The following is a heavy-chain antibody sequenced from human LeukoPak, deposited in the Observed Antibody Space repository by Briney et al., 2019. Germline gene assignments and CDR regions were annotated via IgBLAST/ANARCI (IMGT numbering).Heavy chain of an antibody. D-gene: IGHD5-18*01. CDR3: ARAPGYSYGYLDY. V-gene: IGHV3-30*14. CDR1: GFTFSSYA. Sequence: GKSLRLSCVASGFTFSSYAMHWVRQAPGKGLEWVAVIPYDGRNKYYADSVKGRFTISRDNTRNTLYLQMNSLRAEDTAVYYCARAPGYSYGYLDYWGQGTLVTVSS. J-gene: IGHJ4*02. CDR2: IPYDGRNK.